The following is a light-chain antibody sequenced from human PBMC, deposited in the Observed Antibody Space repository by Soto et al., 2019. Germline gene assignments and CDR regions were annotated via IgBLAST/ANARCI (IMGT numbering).Light chain of an antibody. J-gene: IGKJ1*01. CDR1: QNIARS. V-gene: IGKV1-5*01. Sequence: DIQMTQSPSTLSASVGDRVTITCRASQNIARSLAWYQQKPGKAPKVLIYHASSLDSGVPSRFSGRGFGTEFTLTINTLQPDDSATYYCQQYEYFWTFGQGTKVDIK. CDR2: HAS. CDR3: QQYEYFWT.